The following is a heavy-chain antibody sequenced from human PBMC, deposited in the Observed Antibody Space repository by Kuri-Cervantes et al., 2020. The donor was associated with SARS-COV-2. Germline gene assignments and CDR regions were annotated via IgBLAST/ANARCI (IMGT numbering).Heavy chain of an antibody. CDR1: GYTFTVYD. J-gene: IGHJ4*02. D-gene: IGHD2-2*01. CDR2: IDPDSGDT. V-gene: IGHV1-2*02. CDR3: ARDIVVVPAASSDY. Sequence: ASVKVSCKASGYTFTVYDMHWVRQAPGQGLEWMGWIDPDSGDTKYAQKFHGRVTMTRDSSISTAYMELSRLRSDDTAVYYCARDIVVVPAASSDYWGQGTLVTVSS.